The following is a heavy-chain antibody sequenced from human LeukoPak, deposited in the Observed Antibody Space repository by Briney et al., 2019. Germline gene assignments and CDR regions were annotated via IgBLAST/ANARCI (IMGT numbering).Heavy chain of an antibody. V-gene: IGHV4-59*08. CDR1: DGSISSYY. CDR2: IYYSGST. CDR3: ARHTPRGAGSGYFDL. Sequence: PSETLSLTCTVSDGSISSYYWSWIRQPPGKGLEWIGYIYYSGSTNYNPSLKSRVTISVDTSKNQFSLKLSSVTAADTAVYYCARHTPRGAGSGYFDLWGRGTLVTVSS. D-gene: IGHD6-19*01. J-gene: IGHJ2*01.